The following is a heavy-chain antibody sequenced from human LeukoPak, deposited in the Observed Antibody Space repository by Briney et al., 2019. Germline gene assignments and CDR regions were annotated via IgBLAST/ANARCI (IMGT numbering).Heavy chain of an antibody. J-gene: IGHJ6*03. CDR3: ARAIRGSKIASRYYFYYMDI. CDR1: GGTFSSYA. D-gene: IGHD3-10*01. Sequence: ASVKVSCKASGGTFSSYAISWVRQAPGQGLEWMGGIIPIFGTANYAQKSQGRVTITADESTSTAYMELSSLRSEDTAVYYCARAIRGSKIASRYYFYYMDIWGKGTTVTVSS. CDR2: IIPIFGTA. V-gene: IGHV1-69*13.